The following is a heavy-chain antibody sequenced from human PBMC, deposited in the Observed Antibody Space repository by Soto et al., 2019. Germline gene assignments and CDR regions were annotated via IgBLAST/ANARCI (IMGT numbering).Heavy chain of an antibody. CDR1: GGSISSSNW. J-gene: IGHJ5*02. CDR3: AREAGTPAGWFDP. CDR2: IYHSGST. Sequence: KPSETLSLTCAASGGSISSSNWWSWVRQPPGKGLEWIGEIYHSGSTNYNPSLKSRVTISVDKSKNQFSLKLSSVTAADTAVYYCAREAGTPAGWFDPWGQGTLVTVSS. D-gene: IGHD1-7*01. V-gene: IGHV4-4*02.